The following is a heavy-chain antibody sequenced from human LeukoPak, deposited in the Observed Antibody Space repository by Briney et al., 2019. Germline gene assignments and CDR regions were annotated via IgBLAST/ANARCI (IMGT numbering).Heavy chain of an antibody. J-gene: IGHJ4*02. D-gene: IGHD1-14*01. CDR1: GFTFSSYW. CDR2: IKDDGSEK. V-gene: IGHV3-7*04. CDR3: ARARIDY. Sequence: SGGSLRLSCVGSGFTFSSYWMTWVRQAPGKGLEWVANIKDDGSEKYYVDSVKGRFTISRYNAKNLLYLQMSSLRAEDTAVYYCARARIDYWGQGTLVTVSS.